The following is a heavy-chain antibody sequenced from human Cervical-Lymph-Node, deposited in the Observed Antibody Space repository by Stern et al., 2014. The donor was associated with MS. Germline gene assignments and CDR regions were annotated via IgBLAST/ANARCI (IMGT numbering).Heavy chain of an antibody. J-gene: IGHJ3*02. CDR2: ISWNSGTI. CDR3: AKEEENAFDI. CDR1: GLSFDDYA. Sequence: EVQLEESGGGLVQPGRSLRVSCAASGLSFDDYAMHWVRQAPGKGPEWVPGISWNSGTIGYADSVKGRFTISRDNAKNSLYLQMNSLRPEDTALYYCAKEEENAFDIWGQGTMVTVSS. V-gene: IGHV3-9*01.